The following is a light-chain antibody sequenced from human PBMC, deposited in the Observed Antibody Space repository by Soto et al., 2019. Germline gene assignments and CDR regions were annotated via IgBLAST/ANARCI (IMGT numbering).Light chain of an antibody. CDR3: SSYTSSSTPLV. Sequence: QSVLTQPASVSGSPGQSITISCTGTSSDVGGYNYVSWYQQHPGKAPKLMIYDVTNRPSGVSNRFSGSKSGNTASLTISGLQAEDEADYDCSSYTSSSTPLVFGGGTKLTVL. V-gene: IGLV2-14*01. CDR1: SSDVGGYNY. J-gene: IGLJ3*02. CDR2: DVT.